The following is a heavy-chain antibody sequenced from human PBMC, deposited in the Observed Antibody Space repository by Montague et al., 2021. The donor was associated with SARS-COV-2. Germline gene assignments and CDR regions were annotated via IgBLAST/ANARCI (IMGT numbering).Heavy chain of an antibody. CDR1: GGSFSTYS. D-gene: IGHD3-10*01. Sequence: SETLSLTCTVHGGSFSTYSWYWIRHPPGQGLEWIGEIHHGESTNYNPSLKSRVTISADTSKSQFSLTLTSVSAAATAVYYCARLGDAVVPSPILGVGPYSFYYYLDVWGKGTTVTVSS. V-gene: IGHV4-34*01. J-gene: IGHJ6*03. CDR3: ARLGDAVVPSPILGVGPYSFYYYLDV. CDR2: IHHGEST.